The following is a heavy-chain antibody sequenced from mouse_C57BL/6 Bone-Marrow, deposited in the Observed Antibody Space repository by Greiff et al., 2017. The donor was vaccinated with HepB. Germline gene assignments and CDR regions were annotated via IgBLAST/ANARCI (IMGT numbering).Heavy chain of an antibody. J-gene: IGHJ1*03. V-gene: IGHV5-6*01. CDR3: ARRGYGRSHWYFDV. D-gene: IGHD1-1*01. Sequence: EVQRVESGGDLVKPGGSLKLSCAASGFTFSSYGMSWVRQTPDKRLEWVATISSGGSYTYYPDSVKGRFTISRDNAKNTLYLQMSSLKSEDTAMYYGARRGYGRSHWYFDVWGTGTTVTVSA. CDR2: ISSGGSYT. CDR1: GFTFSSYG.